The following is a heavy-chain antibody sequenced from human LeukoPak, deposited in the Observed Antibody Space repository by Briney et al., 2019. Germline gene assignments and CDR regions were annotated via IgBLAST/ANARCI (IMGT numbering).Heavy chain of an antibody. J-gene: IGHJ4*02. Sequence: GGSLRLSCAASGFTFSSYGMHWVRQAPGKGLEWVAVISYDGSNKYYADSVKGRFTISRDNSKNTLYLQMNSLRAEGTAVYYCAEDHYYGSGSFQNGFDYWGQGTLVTVSS. CDR3: AEDHYYGSGSFQNGFDY. V-gene: IGHV3-30*18. D-gene: IGHD3-10*01. CDR1: GFTFSSYG. CDR2: ISYDGSNK.